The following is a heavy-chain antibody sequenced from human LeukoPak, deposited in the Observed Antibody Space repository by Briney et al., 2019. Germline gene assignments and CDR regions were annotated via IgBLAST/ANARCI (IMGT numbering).Heavy chain of an antibody. CDR2: INHSGST. CDR1: GGSFSGYY. CDR3: ARGSRYFARFADY. J-gene: IGHJ4*02. Sequence: ASETLSLTCAVYGGSFSGYYWSWIRQPPGKGLEWIGEINHSGSTNYNPSPKSRVTISVDTSKNQFSLKLSSVTAADTAVYYCARGSRYFARFADYWGQGTLVTVSS. D-gene: IGHD3-9*01. V-gene: IGHV4-34*01.